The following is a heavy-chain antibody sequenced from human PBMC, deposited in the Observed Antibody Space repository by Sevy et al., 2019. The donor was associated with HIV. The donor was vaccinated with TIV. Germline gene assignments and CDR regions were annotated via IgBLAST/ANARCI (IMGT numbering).Heavy chain of an antibody. V-gene: IGHV4-39*01. CDR1: GGSISSSSYY. CDR2: IYYSGST. CDR3: ARSPRVTMIVVVPRVY. D-gene: IGHD3-22*01. J-gene: IGHJ4*02. Sequence: SETLSLTCTVSGGSISSSSYYWGWIRQPPGKGLEWIGSIYYSGSTYYNPSLKSRVTISVDTYKNQFSLKLSSVTAADTAVYYCARSPRVTMIVVVPRVYWGQGTLVTVSS.